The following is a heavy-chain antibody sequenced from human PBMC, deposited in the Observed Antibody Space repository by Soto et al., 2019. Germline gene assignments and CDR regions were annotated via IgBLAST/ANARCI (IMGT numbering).Heavy chain of an antibody. CDR1: GYTFTSYG. V-gene: IGHV1-18*04. Sequence: QVQLVQSGAEVKKPGASVKVSCKASGYTFTSYGINWVRQAPGQGLEWMGWINPYNGNTNYAQKLQGIVTQTTGPSTSTAYLDLTSLRSEDTAVYYCAREFGIPGGRTYGMDVWGQGTTVTVSS. D-gene: IGHD1-20*01. CDR3: AREFGIPGGRTYGMDV. J-gene: IGHJ6*02. CDR2: INPYNGNT.